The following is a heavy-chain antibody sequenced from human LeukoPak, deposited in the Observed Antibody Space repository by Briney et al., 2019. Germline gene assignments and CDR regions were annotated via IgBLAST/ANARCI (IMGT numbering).Heavy chain of an antibody. CDR3: ARAVSGSDYWFDP. CDR2: IFSSGST. V-gene: IGHV4-59*11. J-gene: IGHJ5*02. D-gene: IGHD5-12*01. Sequence: PSETLSLTCNVSGGFMSGHYWTWIRQPPGKGLEWIGCIFSSGSTNYNPSLKSRVTISVDTSKNQFSLSLRSVTAADTAVYYCARAVSGSDYWFDPWGQGNLVTVCS. CDR1: GGFMSGHY.